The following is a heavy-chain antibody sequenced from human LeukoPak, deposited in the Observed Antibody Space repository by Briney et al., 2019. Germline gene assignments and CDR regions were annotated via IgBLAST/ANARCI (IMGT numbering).Heavy chain of an antibody. V-gene: IGHV3-11*04. CDR3: AKDGHKKRLVGTTTRGHFDY. CDR2: ISSSGSTI. Sequence: GGSLRLSCAASGFTFSDYYMSWIRQAPGEGLEWVSYISSSGSTIYYADSVKGRFTISRDNAKNSLYLQMNSLRAEDTAVYYCAKDGHKKRLVGTTTRGHFDYWGQGTLVTVSS. J-gene: IGHJ4*02. D-gene: IGHD1-26*01. CDR1: GFTFSDYY.